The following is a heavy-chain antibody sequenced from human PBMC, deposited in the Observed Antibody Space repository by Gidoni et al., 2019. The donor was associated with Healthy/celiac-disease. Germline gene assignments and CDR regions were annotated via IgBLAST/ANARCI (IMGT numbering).Heavy chain of an antibody. Sequence: QVQLVQSGAEVKKPGASVKVSCKASGYTFTSYYMHWVRQAPGQGLEWMGIINPSGGSTSYAQKFQGRVMTRDTSTSTVYMELSSLRSEDTAVYYCARGEGSHSFDYWGQGTLVTVSS. CDR3: ARGEGSHSFDY. J-gene: IGHJ4*02. CDR1: GYTFTSYY. D-gene: IGHD1-26*01. CDR2: INPSGGST. V-gene: IGHV1-46*03.